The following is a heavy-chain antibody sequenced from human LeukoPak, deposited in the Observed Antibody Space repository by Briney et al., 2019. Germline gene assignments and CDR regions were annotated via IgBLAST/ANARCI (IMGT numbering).Heavy chain of an antibody. CDR3: ARSYYDFWSGSYYFDY. Sequence: ASVEVSCKASGYTFTSYYMHWVRQAPGQGLEWMGIINPSGGSTSYAQKFQGRVTMTRDTSTSTVYMELSSLRSEDTAVYYCARSYYDFWSGSYYFDYWGQGTLVTVSS. J-gene: IGHJ4*02. D-gene: IGHD3-3*01. CDR1: GYTFTSYY. V-gene: IGHV1-46*01. CDR2: INPSGGST.